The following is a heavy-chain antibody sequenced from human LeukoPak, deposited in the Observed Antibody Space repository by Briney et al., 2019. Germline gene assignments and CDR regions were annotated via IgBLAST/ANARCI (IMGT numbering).Heavy chain of an antibody. D-gene: IGHD3-10*01. J-gene: IGHJ4*02. V-gene: IGHV1-69*04. CDR2: IMPYIDVS. Sequence: ASVKVSCKASGDIFNNYAISWVRQAPGQGLEWMGRIMPYIDVSNCAQKFQGRVSISADTSTSTAYMEMSSLRFDDTAVYYCARQRVDSTMVIDYWGQGTLVIVSS. CDR1: GDIFNNYA. CDR3: ARQRVDSTMVIDY.